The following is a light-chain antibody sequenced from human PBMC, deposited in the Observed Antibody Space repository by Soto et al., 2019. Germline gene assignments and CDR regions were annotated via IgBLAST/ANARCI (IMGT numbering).Light chain of an antibody. CDR1: HSVDSTH. V-gene: IGKV3-20*01. CDR2: GAS. J-gene: IGKJ1*01. Sequence: EIVLTQSPGTLSLSPGERATLSCRTSHSVDSTHLAWYQQNPGQAPRLLIYGASGRATGIPDRFGGSGSGTDFTLTISRLEAEGFAVYYCQHYGDSRTFGQGTNVEVK. CDR3: QHYGDSRT.